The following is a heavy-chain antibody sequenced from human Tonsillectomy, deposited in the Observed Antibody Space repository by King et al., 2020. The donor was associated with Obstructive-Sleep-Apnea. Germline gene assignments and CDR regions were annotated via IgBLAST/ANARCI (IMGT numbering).Heavy chain of an antibody. J-gene: IGHJ3*02. Sequence: VQLVESGGGVVRPGGSLRLSCAASGVTFDDYGMSWVRQAPGKGLEWVSGINWNGGSTGYADSVKGRFTISRDNAKNSLYLQMNSLRAEDTALDHAAGSMRITLVQGVITVDAFDIWGQGTMVTVSS. CDR3: AGSMRITLVQGVITVDAFDI. V-gene: IGHV3-20*01. CDR1: GVTFDDYG. CDR2: INWNGGST. D-gene: IGHD3-10*01.